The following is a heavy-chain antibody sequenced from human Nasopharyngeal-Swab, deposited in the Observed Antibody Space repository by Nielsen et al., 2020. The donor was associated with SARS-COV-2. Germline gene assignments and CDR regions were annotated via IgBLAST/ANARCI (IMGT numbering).Heavy chain of an antibody. D-gene: IGHD5-24*01. CDR1: GYTFTSYG. Sequence: ASVTVSCKASGYTFTSYGISWVRQAPGQGLEWMGWMNPNSGNTGYAQKFQGRVTMTRNTSISTAYMELSSLRSEDTAVYYCASDPNGYNPWGQGTLVTVSS. CDR2: MNPNSGNT. J-gene: IGHJ5*02. V-gene: IGHV1-8*02. CDR3: ASDPNGYNP.